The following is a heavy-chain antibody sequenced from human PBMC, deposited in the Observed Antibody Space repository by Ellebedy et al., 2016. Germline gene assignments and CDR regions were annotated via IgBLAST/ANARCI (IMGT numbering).Heavy chain of an antibody. CDR2: ISSSGGGT. V-gene: IGHV3-23*01. CDR1: GFTFSSYA. D-gene: IGHD5-18*01. CDR3: ARGGYYYGG. J-gene: IGHJ4*02. Sequence: GGSLRLSCAASGFTFSSYAMSWVRQAPGKGLEWVSAISSSGGGTYYADSVKGRFTISRDNSKNTLYLQMNGLRAEDTAVYYCARGGYYYGGWGQGTLVTVSS.